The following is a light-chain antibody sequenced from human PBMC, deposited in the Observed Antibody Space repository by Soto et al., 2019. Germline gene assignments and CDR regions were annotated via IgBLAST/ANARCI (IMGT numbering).Light chain of an antibody. CDR1: QGISNY. CDR2: AAS. J-gene: IGKJ1*01. Sequence: DIQMTQSPSSLSASVGNRVTITCRASQGISNYLAWYQQEPGKVPKLLIYAASTLQSGVPSRFSGSGSGTDFTLTISSLQPEDVATYYCQKYNSAATFGQGTKV. CDR3: QKYNSAAT. V-gene: IGKV1-27*01.